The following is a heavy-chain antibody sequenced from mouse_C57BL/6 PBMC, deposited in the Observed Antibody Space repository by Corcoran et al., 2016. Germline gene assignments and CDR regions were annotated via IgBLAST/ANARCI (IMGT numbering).Heavy chain of an antibody. CDR1: GYTFTTYG. Sequence: QIQLVQSGPELKKPGETVKISCKASGYTFTTYGMCWVKQAPGKGLKWMGWINTYSGVPTYADDFKGRFAFSLETSASTAYLQINNLKNEDTATYFCARETAQATAWFAYWGQGTLVTVSA. D-gene: IGHD3-2*02. J-gene: IGHJ3*01. CDR3: ARETAQATAWFAY. CDR2: INTYSGVP. V-gene: IGHV9-3*01.